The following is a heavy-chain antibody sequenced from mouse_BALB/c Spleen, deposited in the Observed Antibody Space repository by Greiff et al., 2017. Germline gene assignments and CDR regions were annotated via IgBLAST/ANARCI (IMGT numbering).Heavy chain of an antibody. D-gene: IGHD1-1*02. CDR2: ISYSGST. Sequence: EVQLVESGPGLVKPSQSLSLTCTVTGYSITSDYAWTWIRQFPGNKLEWMGYISYSGSTSYNPSLKSRISITRDTSKNQFFLQLNSVTTEDTATYYCAREGSYGAMDYWGQGTSVTVSS. V-gene: IGHV3-2*02. J-gene: IGHJ4*01. CDR1: GYSITSDYA. CDR3: AREGSYGAMDY.